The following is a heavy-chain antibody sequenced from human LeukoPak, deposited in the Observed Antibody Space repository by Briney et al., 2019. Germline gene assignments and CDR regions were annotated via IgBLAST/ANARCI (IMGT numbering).Heavy chain of an antibody. CDR3: ARHSGSYSFDY. CDR1: GGSINAYY. D-gene: IGHD1-26*01. J-gene: IGHJ4*02. V-gene: IGHV4-39*01. Sequence: PSETLSLTCTVSGGSINAYYWSWIRQPPGKGLEWIGSIYYSGSTYYNPSLKSRVTISVDTSKNQFSLKLSSVTAADTAVYFCARHSGSYSFDYWGQGTLVTVSS. CDR2: IYYSGST.